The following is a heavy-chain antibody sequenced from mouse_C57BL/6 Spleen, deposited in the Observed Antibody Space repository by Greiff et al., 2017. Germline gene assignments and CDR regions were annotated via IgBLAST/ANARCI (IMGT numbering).Heavy chain of an antibody. V-gene: IGHV1-64*01. CDR1: GYTFTSYW. J-gene: IGHJ1*03. Sequence: QVQLQQPGAELVKPGASVKLSCKASGYTFTSYWMHWVKQRPGQGLEWIGMIHPNSGSTNYNEKFKGKATLPVDKSSSTAYMQLSSLTSEDSAVYYCAGDYYGSSHWYFDVWGTGTTVTVSS. D-gene: IGHD1-1*01. CDR2: IHPNSGST. CDR3: AGDYYGSSHWYFDV.